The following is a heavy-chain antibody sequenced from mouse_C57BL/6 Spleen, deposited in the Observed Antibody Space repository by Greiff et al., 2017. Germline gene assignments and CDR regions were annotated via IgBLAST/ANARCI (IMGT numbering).Heavy chain of an antibody. CDR3: ARYYYEYDGDYYAMDD. J-gene: IGHJ4*01. CDR1: GYTFTSYW. V-gene: IGHV1-72*01. D-gene: IGHD2-4*01. Sequence: QVQLQQPGAELVKPGASVKMSCKASGYTFTSYWMHWVKQRPGRGLEWIGRIDPNGGGTKYNEKFKGKATLTVDKPSSTAYMQLSSLTSEDSADYYGARYYYEYDGDYYAMDDRGQGTSVTVSS. CDR2: IDPNGGGT.